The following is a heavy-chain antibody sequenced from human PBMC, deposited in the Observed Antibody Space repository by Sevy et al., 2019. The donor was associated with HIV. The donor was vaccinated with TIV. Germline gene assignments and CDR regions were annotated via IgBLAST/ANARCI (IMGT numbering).Heavy chain of an antibody. CDR2: IPYDGSSK. Sequence: GGSLRFSCAASGFTFSSYAMHWVRQAPGKGLEWVAAIPYDGSSKYYADSVKGRLTISRDNSKNTLYLQMNSLRAEDTALYYCAKGQTDYYDTSGPVDYRGQGTLVTVSS. V-gene: IGHV3-30*18. J-gene: IGHJ4*02. D-gene: IGHD3-22*01. CDR1: GFTFSSYA. CDR3: AKGQTDYYDTSGPVDY.